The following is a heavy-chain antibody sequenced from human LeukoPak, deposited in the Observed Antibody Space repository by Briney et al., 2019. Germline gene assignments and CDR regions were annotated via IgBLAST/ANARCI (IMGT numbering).Heavy chain of an antibody. CDR2: ISGSGGST. D-gene: IGHD2-2*01. Sequence: GGSLRLSCAASAFTFSSYAMSWVRQAPGKGLEWVSAISGSGGSTYYAGSVKGRFTISRDNSKNTLYLQMNSLRAEDTAVYYCAKDPVYCSSTSCYFGGLNYFDYWGQGTLVTVSS. CDR3: AKDPVYCSSTSCYFGGLNYFDY. CDR1: AFTFSSYA. J-gene: IGHJ4*02. V-gene: IGHV3-23*01.